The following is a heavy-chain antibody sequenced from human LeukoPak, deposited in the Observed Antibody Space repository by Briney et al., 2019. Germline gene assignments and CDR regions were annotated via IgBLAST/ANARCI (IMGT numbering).Heavy chain of an antibody. CDR3: ASSRGPYGSGSYYLGDY. CDR1: GYTFTSYG. D-gene: IGHD3-10*01. J-gene: IGHJ4*02. V-gene: IGHV1-18*01. Sequence: GASVKVSCKASGYTFTSYGISWVRQAPGQGLEWMGWISAYNGNTNYAQKLQGRVTMTTDTSTSTAYMELRSLRSDDTAVYYCASSRGPYGSGSYYLGDYWGQGTLVTVSS. CDR2: ISAYNGNT.